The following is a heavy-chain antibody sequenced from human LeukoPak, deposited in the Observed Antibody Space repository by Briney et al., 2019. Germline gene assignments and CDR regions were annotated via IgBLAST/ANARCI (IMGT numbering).Heavy chain of an antibody. CDR3: ARSSKGYCSSTSCPETVNNWFDP. CDR2: ISAYNGNT. CDR1: GYTFTSYG. V-gene: IGHV1-18*01. J-gene: IGHJ5*02. D-gene: IGHD2-2*01. Sequence: ASVKVSCKASGYTFTSYGISWVRQAPGQGLEWMGWISAYNGNTNYAQKLQGRVTMTTDTSTSTAYMELRSLRSDDTAVYYCARSSKGYCSSTSCPETVNNWFDPWGQGTLVTVSS.